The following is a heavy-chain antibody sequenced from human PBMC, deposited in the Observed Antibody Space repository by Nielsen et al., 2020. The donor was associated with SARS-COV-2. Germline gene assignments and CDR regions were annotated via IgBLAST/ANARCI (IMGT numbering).Heavy chain of an antibody. D-gene: IGHD6-25*01. CDR2: ISSSGNYI. J-gene: IGHJ4*02. Sequence: GESLKISCSSSGFPFIYYYMNWVRQAPGKGLEWVSTISSSGNYIDYADSVKGRFTVSRDNAKNSLYLQMNSLRPEDTAVYFCTRSGGLNDYWGQGTLVTVSS. V-gene: IGHV3-21*01. CDR1: GFPFIYYY. CDR3: TRSGGLNDY.